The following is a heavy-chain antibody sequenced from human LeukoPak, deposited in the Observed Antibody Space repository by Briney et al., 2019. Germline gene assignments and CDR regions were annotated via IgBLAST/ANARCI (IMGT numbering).Heavy chain of an antibody. V-gene: IGHV4-39*01. CDR2: IYYSGST. CDR3: ARPLYYYDSSGYYL. J-gene: IGHJ4*02. CDR1: GGSISSSSYY. D-gene: IGHD3-22*01. Sequence: SETLSLTCTVSGGSISSSSYYWGWIRQPPGKGLEWIGSIYYSGSTYYNSSLKSRVTISVDTSKNQFSLKLSSVTAADTAVYYCARPLYYYDSSGYYLWGQGTLVTVSS.